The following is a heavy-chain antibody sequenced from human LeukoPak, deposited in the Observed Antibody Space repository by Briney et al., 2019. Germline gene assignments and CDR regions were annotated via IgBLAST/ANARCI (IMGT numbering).Heavy chain of an antibody. CDR2: INSDGSST. CDR3: GREAVLWSDGVVDP. V-gene: IGHV3-74*01. J-gene: IGHJ5*02. Sequence: PGGSLRLSCAASGFTFSSYWMHWVRQAPGKGLVWVSRINSDGSSTSYADSVKGRFTISRDNAKTTLYLQMNSLSAEDTTVYYCGREAVLWSDGVVDPWGQGTLVTVSS. CDR1: GFTFSSYW. D-gene: IGHD3-3*01.